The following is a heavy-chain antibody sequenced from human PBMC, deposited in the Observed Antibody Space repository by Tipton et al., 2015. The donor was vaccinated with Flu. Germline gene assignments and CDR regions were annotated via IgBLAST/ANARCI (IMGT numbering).Heavy chain of an antibody. Sequence: TLSLTCTVSGGSISSYYWSWIRQPPGKGLEWIGYIYYSGSTNYNPSLKSRVTISVDTSKNQFSLKLSSVTAADTAVYYCARAVPPGYNFFHWFDPWGQGTLVTVSS. J-gene: IGHJ5*02. V-gene: IGHV4-59*01. CDR3: ARAVPPGYNFFHWFDP. D-gene: IGHD1-14*01. CDR1: GGSISSYY. CDR2: IYYSGST.